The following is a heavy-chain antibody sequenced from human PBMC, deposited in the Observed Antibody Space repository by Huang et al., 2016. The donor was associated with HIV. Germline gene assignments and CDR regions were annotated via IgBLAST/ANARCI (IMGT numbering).Heavy chain of an antibody. CDR1: GFTFSAYW. Sequence: EVQLVESGGGLVQPGGSLRLSCAASGFTFSAYWRSWVRQAPGKGVEWVANIRQDESEKYYVDSVKGRFTISRDNAKKSLYLQMNSLRAEDTAVYYCATGLGSFDYWGQGSLVTVSS. CDR2: IRQDESEK. V-gene: IGHV3-7*01. J-gene: IGHJ4*02. D-gene: IGHD7-27*01. CDR3: ATGLGSFDY.